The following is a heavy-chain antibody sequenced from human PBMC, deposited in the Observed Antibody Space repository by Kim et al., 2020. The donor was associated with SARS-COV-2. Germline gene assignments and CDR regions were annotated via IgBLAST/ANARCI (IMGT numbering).Heavy chain of an antibody. Sequence: KSRVTISVDTSKNQFSLKLSSVTAADTAVYYCARHIRCLEWSKYYYGMDVWGQGTTVTVSS. V-gene: IGHV4-59*01. J-gene: IGHJ6*02. CDR3: ARHIRCLEWSKYYYGMDV. D-gene: IGHD3-3*01.